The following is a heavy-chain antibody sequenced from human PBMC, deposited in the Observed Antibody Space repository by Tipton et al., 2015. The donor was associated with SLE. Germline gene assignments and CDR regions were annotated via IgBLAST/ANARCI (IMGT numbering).Heavy chain of an antibody. CDR2: TRYDGSNQ. CDR1: GLTFSSYV. Sequence: SLRLSCAASGLTFSSYVMHWVRQPPGKGLEWVAFTRYDGSNQYYADTVKGRFTISRDNSKNTLYLHMNSLRAEDTALYYCAKEDRYYGLDVWGQGTTVTVSS. CDR3: AKEDRYYGLDV. V-gene: IGHV3-30*02. J-gene: IGHJ6*02.